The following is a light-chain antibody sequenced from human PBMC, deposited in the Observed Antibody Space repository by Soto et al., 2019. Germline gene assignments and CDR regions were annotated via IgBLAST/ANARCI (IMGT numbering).Light chain of an antibody. V-gene: IGLV2-18*02. CDR3: TSYTSSSTYV. CDR1: SRYVGSYNR. CDR2: EVS. J-gene: IGLJ1*01. Sequence: SALTQPPSVCGSPGQSVTISCTGTSRYVGSYNRVSWYQQPPGTAPQLMIYEVSNRPSGVPDRFSGSKSGNTASLTISGLQSEDEADYYCTSYTSSSTYVFGTGTKVTVL.